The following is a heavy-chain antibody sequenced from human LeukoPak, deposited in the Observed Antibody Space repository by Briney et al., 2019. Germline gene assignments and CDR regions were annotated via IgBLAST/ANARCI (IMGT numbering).Heavy chain of an antibody. CDR1: GYTFTSYD. J-gene: IGHJ6*03. CDR2: MNPNSGNT. CDR3: VRGTAIKGRSRYYYMDV. D-gene: IGHD2-21*02. V-gene: IGHV1-8*03. Sequence: ASVKVSCKASGYTFTSYDINWVRQATGQGLEWMGWMNPNSGNTGYAQKFQGRVTITRNTSISTAYMELSSLRSEDTAVYYCVRGTAIKGRSRYYYMDVWGKGTTVTVSS.